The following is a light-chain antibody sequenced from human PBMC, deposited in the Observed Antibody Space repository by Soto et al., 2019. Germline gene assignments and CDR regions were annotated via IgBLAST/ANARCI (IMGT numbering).Light chain of an antibody. CDR3: QSYGTSLSAYV. Sequence: QSALTQPPAVSGAPGQRVIISCTGSSSNIGAGRDVHWYRQFPGEAPKFLISDSNHRPSGVPDRFSVSKSGATASLAITGLRAEDEGDYFCQSYGTSLSAYVFGTGTKVTVL. V-gene: IGLV1-40*03. J-gene: IGLJ1*01. CDR2: DSN. CDR1: SSNIGAGRD.